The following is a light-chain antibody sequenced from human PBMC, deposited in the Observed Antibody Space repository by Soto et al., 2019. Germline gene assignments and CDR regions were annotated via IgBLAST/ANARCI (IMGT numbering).Light chain of an antibody. V-gene: IGLV2-14*01. CDR2: AVS. CDR3: SSYTSSSTLSV. Sequence: QSALTQPASVSGSPGQSITISCTGTTGDVGGHNHVSWYQQHPGKAPKLMIYAVSNRPSGVSNRFSGSKSGNTASLTISGLLAEDDADYYCSSYTSSSTLSVFGTGTKLTVL. J-gene: IGLJ1*01. CDR1: TGDVGGHNH.